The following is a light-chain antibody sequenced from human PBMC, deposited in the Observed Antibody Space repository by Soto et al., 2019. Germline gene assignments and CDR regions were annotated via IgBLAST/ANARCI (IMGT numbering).Light chain of an antibody. CDR2: GTT. Sequence: QPLLSPSASVACAPEQRVTIPFTESDSNIEIDHDVHCYQVFPGKAPKLLIYGTTNRPSGVSDRFSASRYATSASLGITGLQPEDEAEYYCQSYHSSTPGYVFGTGTKVPVL. CDR1: DSNIEIDHD. J-gene: IGLJ1*01. CDR3: QSYHSSTPGYV. V-gene: IGLV1-40*01.